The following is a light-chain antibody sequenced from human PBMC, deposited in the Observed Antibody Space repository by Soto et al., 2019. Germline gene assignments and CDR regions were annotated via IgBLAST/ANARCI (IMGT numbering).Light chain of an antibody. Sequence: DNVLTQSPASLAVPLGERASFNCTTSQSVLYSTTNRNSLAWYQQKPGQSPKLLIQWADTRQDGVPERFSGRRFRTDFTLTSTSLQAEDVAVYYCQQYYRAPFTFCTGTRVEIK. CDR3: QQYYRAPFT. CDR2: WAD. J-gene: IGKJ3*01. CDR1: QSVLYSTTNRNS. V-gene: IGKV4-1*01.